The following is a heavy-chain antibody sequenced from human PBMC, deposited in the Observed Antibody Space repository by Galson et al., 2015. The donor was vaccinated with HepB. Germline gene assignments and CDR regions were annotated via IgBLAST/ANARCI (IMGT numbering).Heavy chain of an antibody. CDR2: INPSGGST. CDR1: GYTFTSYY. CDR3: ARGHYYDSSGAGSYYYYYMDV. Sequence: SVKVSCKASGYTFTSYYMHWVRQAPGQGLEWMGIINPSGGSTSYAQKFQGRVTMTRDTSTSTVYMELSSLRSEDTAVYYCARGHYYDSSGAGSYYYYYMDVWGQGTTVTVSS. V-gene: IGHV1-46*03. D-gene: IGHD3-22*01. J-gene: IGHJ6*03.